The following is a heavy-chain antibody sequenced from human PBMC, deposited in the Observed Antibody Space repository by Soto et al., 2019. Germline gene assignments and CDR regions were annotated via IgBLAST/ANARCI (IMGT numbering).Heavy chain of an antibody. D-gene: IGHD2-15*01. CDR2: IKSKTDGGTT. V-gene: IGHV3-15*01. CDR1: GFTFSNAW. Sequence: GGSLRLSCAASGFTFSNAWMSWVRQAPGKGLEWVGRIKSKTDGGTTDYAAPVKGRFTISRDDSKNTLYLQMNSLKTEDTAVYYCLRYCSGGSCYGYYYMDVWGKGTTVTVSS. J-gene: IGHJ6*03. CDR3: LRYCSGGSCYGYYYMDV.